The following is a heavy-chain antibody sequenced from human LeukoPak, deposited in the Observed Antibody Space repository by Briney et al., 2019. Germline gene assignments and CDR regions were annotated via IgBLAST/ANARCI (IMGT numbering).Heavy chain of an antibody. CDR1: GYTFTGYY. J-gene: IGHJ4*02. CDR2: INPNSGGT. Sequence: ASVKVSCKASGYTFTGYYMHWVRQAPGQGLEWMGRINPNSGGTNYAQKFQGRVTMTRDTSISTAYMELSRLRSDDTAVYYCASSSRSSRLLFDYWGQGTLVTVSS. CDR3: ASSSRSSRLLFDY. D-gene: IGHD6-13*01. V-gene: IGHV1-2*06.